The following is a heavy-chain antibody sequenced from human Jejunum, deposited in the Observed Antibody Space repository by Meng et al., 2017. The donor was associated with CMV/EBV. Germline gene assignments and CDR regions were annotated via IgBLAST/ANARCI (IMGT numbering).Heavy chain of an antibody. CDR2: INGAGTRS. D-gene: IGHD2-15*01. Sequence: SGFTFRGAWMHWVRQAPGKGLMLVSRINGAGTRSGYADSVKGRFTISRDNANNMLYLQLDSLRAEDTAVYYCVTNVYCSGGGCRNFWGQGTLVTVSS. CDR1: GFTFRGAW. J-gene: IGHJ4*02. CDR3: VTNVYCSGGGCRNF. V-gene: IGHV3-74*01.